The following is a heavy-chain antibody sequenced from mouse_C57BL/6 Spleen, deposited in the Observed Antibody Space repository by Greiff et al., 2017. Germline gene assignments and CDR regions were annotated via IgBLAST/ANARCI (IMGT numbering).Heavy chain of an antibody. CDR2: INPSSGYT. Sequence: VQLQQSGAELAKPGASVKLSCKASGYTFTSYWMHWVKQRPGQGLEWIGYINPSSGYTKYNQKFKDKATLTADKSSSTAYRHMSSRTYEDSAVYYCGRERWDYYWGQGTTLTVSS. CDR1: GYTFTSYW. CDR3: GRERWDYY. J-gene: IGHJ2*01. D-gene: IGHD4-1*01. V-gene: IGHV1-7*01.